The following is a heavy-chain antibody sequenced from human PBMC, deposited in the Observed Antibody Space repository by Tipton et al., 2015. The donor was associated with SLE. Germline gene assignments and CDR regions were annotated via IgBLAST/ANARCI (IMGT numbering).Heavy chain of an antibody. CDR2: ITQRGGS. CDR1: GGSFSSYY. J-gene: IGHJ6*03. D-gene: IGHD3-22*01. CDR3: ARVGHGFDSSGYNSHYYYYMDV. Sequence: TLSLTCIVSGGSFSSYYWSWVRQPPGRGLEWIGYITQRGGSTYNPSLSSRATISLDTSKKQFSLRLSSATAADTAVYYCARVGHGFDSSGYNSHYYYYMDVWGKGTTVTVSS. V-gene: IGHV4-59*01.